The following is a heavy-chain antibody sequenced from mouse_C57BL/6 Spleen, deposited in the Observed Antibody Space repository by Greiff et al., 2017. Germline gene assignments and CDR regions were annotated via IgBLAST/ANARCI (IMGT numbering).Heavy chain of an antibody. CDR2: ISSGSSTL. CDR1: GFTFSDYG. J-gene: IGHJ2*01. D-gene: IGHD4-1*01. CDR3: ARGRNWDVCDY. Sequence: EVQLVESGGGLVKPGGSLKLSCAASGFTFSDYGMHWVRQAPEKGLEWVAYISSGSSTLYYADTVKGRFTISRDNAKNTLFLQMTSLRSEDTAMYYCARGRNWDVCDYWGQGTTLTVSS. V-gene: IGHV5-17*01.